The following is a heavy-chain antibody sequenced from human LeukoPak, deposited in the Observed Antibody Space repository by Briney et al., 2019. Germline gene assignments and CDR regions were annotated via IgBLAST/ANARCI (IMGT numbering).Heavy chain of an antibody. CDR2: MYLSGTT. V-gene: IGHV4-4*02. CDR3: AGLVGRYSSDLYYYYFDY. J-gene: IGHJ4*02. Sequence: SETLSLTCTVSGDSINSLDLWSWVRQPPGKGLEWIGEMYLSGTTHSNPSVKSRVTISIDKSKNQFFLNLSSVTAADTAVYYCAGLVGRYSSDLYYYYFDYWGQGTLVTVSS. D-gene: IGHD1-26*01. CDR1: GDSINSLDL.